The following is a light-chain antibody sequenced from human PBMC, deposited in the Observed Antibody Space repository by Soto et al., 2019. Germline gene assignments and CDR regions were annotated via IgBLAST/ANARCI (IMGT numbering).Light chain of an antibody. CDR2: AAS. CDR3: HQGDTALSIT. CDR1: ESINRH. Sequence: DIQMTQSPSSLSASVGDRVTITCRASESINRHLNWYQQQPGKAPKLLIYAASSLQNGVPSRFWVVGTGTDVTLIITNLHPEDFAPYHCHQGDTALSITFGPGTRLAIK. J-gene: IGKJ5*01. V-gene: IGKV1-39*01.